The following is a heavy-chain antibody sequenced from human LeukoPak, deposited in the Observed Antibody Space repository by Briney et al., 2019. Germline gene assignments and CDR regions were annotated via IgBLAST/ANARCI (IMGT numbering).Heavy chain of an antibody. J-gene: IGHJ6*02. V-gene: IGHV4-59*01. Sequence: SETLSLTCTVSGGSISSYYWSWIRQPPGKGLEWIGYIYYTGTTKYNPSLKSRATISLDTSKNQFSLKLTSVTAADTALFFCARGSDIDVWGQGTTVTVSS. CDR2: IYYTGTT. CDR3: ARGSDIDV. CDR1: GGSISSYY.